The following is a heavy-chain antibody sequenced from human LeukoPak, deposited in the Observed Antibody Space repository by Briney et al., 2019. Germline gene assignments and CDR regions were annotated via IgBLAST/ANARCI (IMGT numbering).Heavy chain of an antibody. J-gene: IGHJ4*02. CDR3: AKIVTVTTNFDY. D-gene: IGHD4-17*01. V-gene: IGHV3-30*18. CDR1: GFTFSSYG. CDR2: ISYDGSNK. Sequence: PGRSLRLSCAASGFTFSSYGMHWVRQAPGKGLEWVAVISYDGSNKYYADSVKGRFTISRDNSKNTLYLQMNSLRAEDTAVYYCAKIVTVTTNFDYWGQGTLVTVSS.